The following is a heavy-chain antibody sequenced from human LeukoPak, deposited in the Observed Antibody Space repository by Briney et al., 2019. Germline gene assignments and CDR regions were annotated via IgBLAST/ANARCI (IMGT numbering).Heavy chain of an antibody. V-gene: IGHV3-23*01. Sequence: PGGSLRLSCAASGFTFSSYAMSWVRQAPGKGLEWVSAISGSGGSTYYADSVKGRFTISRDNSKNTLYLQMNSLRAEDTAVYYCAKGYYDFWSGYYTFDYWGQGTLVTVSS. CDR3: AKGYYDFWSGYYTFDY. D-gene: IGHD3-3*01. CDR2: ISGSGGST. CDR1: GFTFSSYA. J-gene: IGHJ4*02.